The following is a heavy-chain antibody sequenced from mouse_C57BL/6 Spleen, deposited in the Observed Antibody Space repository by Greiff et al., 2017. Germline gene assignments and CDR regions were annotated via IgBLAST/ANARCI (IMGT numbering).Heavy chain of an antibody. CDR2: IAPETGGT. Sequence: QVQLKQSGAELVRPGASVTLSCKASGYTFTDYAMHWVKQTPVHGLEWIGAIAPETGGTAYNQKFKGKAILTADKSSSTAYMELRRLTSEDSAVYYCTRPNSYGPHFDYWGQGTTLTVSS. CDR1: GYTFTDYA. J-gene: IGHJ2*01. V-gene: IGHV1-15*01. CDR3: TRPNSYGPHFDY. D-gene: IGHD1-1*01.